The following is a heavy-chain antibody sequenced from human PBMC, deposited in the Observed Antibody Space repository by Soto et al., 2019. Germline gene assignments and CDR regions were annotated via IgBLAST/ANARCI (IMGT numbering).Heavy chain of an antibody. CDR1: GLTLRSYA. CDR2: INNSGDIT. D-gene: IGHD2-15*01. CDR3: ARMRVDILVEVPAPMGGFDL. J-gene: IGHJ5*02. Sequence: PGGSLRLSCVASGLTLRSYAMSWVRQAPGKGLEWVSTINNSGDITYYADSVKGRFTISRDDSKNTLFLLMNSLRAEDTAIYYCARMRVDILVEVPAPMGGFDLWGQGTLVTVAS. V-gene: IGHV3-23*01.